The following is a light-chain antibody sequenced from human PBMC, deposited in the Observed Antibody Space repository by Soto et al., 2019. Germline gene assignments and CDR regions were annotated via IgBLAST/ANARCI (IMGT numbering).Light chain of an antibody. CDR1: QTVSGNY. CDR3: QQYGSSPPYT. Sequence: IVLTQSPGILSLSPGERATLSCRASQTVSGNYLAWYQQKPGQSPRLVIYGSSDRATGIPDRFSGSGSGTDFTLSINRVESEDFAVYYCQQYGSSPPYTFGQGTTLEI. CDR2: GSS. J-gene: IGKJ2*01. V-gene: IGKV3-20*01.